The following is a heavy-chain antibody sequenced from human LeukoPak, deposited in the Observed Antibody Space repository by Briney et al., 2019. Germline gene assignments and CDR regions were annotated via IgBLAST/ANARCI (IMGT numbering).Heavy chain of an antibody. D-gene: IGHD3-10*01. CDR2: FYNSGRS. CDR1: DDSISDYY. V-gene: IGHV4-59*01. CDR3: ASAHYYGSWNYFNGIDY. J-gene: IGHJ4*02. Sequence: SETLSLTCTVSDDSISDYYRGWIRQPPGKGLEWIGYFYNSGRSTYNPSLKSQVTISVDTSKNQFSLKLSSVTAADTAVYYCASAHYYGSWNYFNGIDYWGQGTLVTVSS.